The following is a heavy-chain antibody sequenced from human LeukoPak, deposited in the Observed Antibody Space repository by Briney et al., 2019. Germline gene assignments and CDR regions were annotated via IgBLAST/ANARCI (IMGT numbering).Heavy chain of an antibody. CDR2: ISYDGSNK. Sequence: GGSLRLSCAASGFTFSSYAMHWVRQAPGKGLEWVAVISYDGSNKYYADSVKGRFTISRDNSKNTLYLQMNSLRAEDTAVYYCAKGLYFGWFDPWGQGTLVTVSS. V-gene: IGHV3-30*04. CDR1: GFTFSSYA. D-gene: IGHD3-9*01. CDR3: AKGLYFGWFDP. J-gene: IGHJ5*02.